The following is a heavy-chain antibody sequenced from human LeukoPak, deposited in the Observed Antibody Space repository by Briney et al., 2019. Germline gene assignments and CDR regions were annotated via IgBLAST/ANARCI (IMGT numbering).Heavy chain of an antibody. CDR3: ARDYVWGSYRFDAFDI. J-gene: IGHJ3*02. Sequence: ASVKVSCKASGYTFTSYDINWVRQATGQGLEWTGWMNPNSGNTGYAQKFQGRVTMTRNTSISTAYMELSSLRSEDTAVYYCARDYVWGSYRFDAFDIWGQGTMVTVSS. CDR1: GYTFTSYD. CDR2: MNPNSGNT. V-gene: IGHV1-8*01. D-gene: IGHD3-16*02.